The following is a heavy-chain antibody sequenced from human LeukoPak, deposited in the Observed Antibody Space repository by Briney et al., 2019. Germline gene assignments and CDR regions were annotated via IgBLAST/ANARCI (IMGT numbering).Heavy chain of an antibody. Sequence: PGGSLRLSCAASGFTFSSHAMSWVRQAPGKGLEWVSAISGSSGSTYYADSVKGRFTISRDNSKNTLYLQMNSLRAEDTAVYYCAKDSNYGSGLDHWGQGTLVTVSP. D-gene: IGHD3-10*01. V-gene: IGHV3-23*01. CDR2: ISGSSGST. J-gene: IGHJ4*02. CDR3: AKDSNYGSGLDH. CDR1: GFTFSSHA.